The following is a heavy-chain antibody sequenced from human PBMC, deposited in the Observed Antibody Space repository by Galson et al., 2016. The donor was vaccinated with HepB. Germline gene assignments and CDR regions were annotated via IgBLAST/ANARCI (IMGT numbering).Heavy chain of an antibody. J-gene: IGHJ5*02. CDR2: INHSGST. CDR1: GGSFSGYY. CDR3: ARGRDFWSGYYTSWFDP. V-gene: IGHV4-34*01. Sequence: SETLSLTCAVYGGSFSGYYWSWIRQPPGKGLEWIGEINHSGSTNYNPSLKSRVTISVDTSKNQFSLKLGSVTAADTAVYYCARGRDFWSGYYTSWFDPWGQGTLVTVSS. D-gene: IGHD3-3*01.